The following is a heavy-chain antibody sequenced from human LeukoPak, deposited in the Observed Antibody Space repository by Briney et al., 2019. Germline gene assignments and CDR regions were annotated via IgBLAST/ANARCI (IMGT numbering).Heavy chain of an antibody. V-gene: IGHV3-48*03. D-gene: IGHD3-3*01. CDR1: GFTFSSYE. Sequence: GGSLRLSCAASGFTFSSYEMNWVRQAPGKGLEWVSYISSSGSTIYYADSVKGRFTISRDNAKNSLYLQMNSLRAEDTAVYYCARERTQYYDFWSGYESYYYYYYMDVWGKGTTVTVSS. CDR2: ISSSGSTI. CDR3: ARERTQYYDFWSGYESYYYYYYMDV. J-gene: IGHJ6*03.